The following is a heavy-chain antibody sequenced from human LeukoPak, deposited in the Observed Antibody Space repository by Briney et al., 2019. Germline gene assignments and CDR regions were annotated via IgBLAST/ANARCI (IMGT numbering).Heavy chain of an antibody. CDR1: GFTFGNYW. CDR2: IKKDGSEN. J-gene: IGHJ3*02. V-gene: IGHV3-7*01. D-gene: IGHD2-2*01. Sequence: TGGSLRLSCAASGFTFGNYWMSWVRQAPGKGLEWVANIKKDGSENYYVDSVKGRVTISRDNAKNSLSLQMNSLRAEDTAVYYCARGGYCSSSACYTRNDAFDIWGQGTTVTVSS. CDR3: ARGGYCSSSACYTRNDAFDI.